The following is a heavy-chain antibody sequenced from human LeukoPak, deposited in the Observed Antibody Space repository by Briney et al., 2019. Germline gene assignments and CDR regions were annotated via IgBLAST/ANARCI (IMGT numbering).Heavy chain of an antibody. V-gene: IGHV4-59*01. Sequence: SETLSLTCTVSGGSISSYYWGWIRQPPGKGLEWVGYFFYRGSTNYNASLKSRVTISLDTSKNQFSLKLSSVTAADTAVYYCARVSEGYGGNSAFDFWGQGTLVTVSS. CDR3: ARVSEGYGGNSAFDF. CDR2: FFYRGST. D-gene: IGHD4-23*01. J-gene: IGHJ4*02. CDR1: GGSISSYY.